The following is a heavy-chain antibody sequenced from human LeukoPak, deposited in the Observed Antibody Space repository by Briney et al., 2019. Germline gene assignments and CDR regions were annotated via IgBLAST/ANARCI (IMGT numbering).Heavy chain of an antibody. D-gene: IGHD3-10*01. J-gene: IGHJ5*02. CDR1: GYSISSGYY. Sequence: PSETLSLTCTVSGYSISSGYYWGRIRQPPGKGLEWIGSIYHSGSTYYNPSLKSRVTISADTSKNQFSLKLSSVTAADTAVYYCARSRVLMVRGVTNWFDPWGQGTLVTVSS. CDR2: IYHSGST. V-gene: IGHV4-38-2*02. CDR3: ARSRVLMVRGVTNWFDP.